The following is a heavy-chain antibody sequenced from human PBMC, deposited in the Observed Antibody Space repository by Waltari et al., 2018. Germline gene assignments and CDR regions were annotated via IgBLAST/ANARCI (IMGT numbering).Heavy chain of an antibody. D-gene: IGHD3-3*01. V-gene: IGHV1-2*06. CDR1: GYTFTGYY. J-gene: IGHJ6*02. CDR3: ARGGLRFLEWSYYYYGMDV. CDR2: INPNSGGT. Sequence: QVQLVQSGAEVKKPGASVKVSCKASGYTFTGYYMHWVRQAPGQGLEWMGRINPNSGGTNYAQKLQGRVTMTRDTSISTAYMELSRLRSDDTAVYYCARGGLRFLEWSYYYYGMDVWGQGTTVTVSS.